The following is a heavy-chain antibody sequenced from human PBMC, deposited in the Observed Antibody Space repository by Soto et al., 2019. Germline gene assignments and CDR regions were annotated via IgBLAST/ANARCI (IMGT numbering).Heavy chain of an antibody. CDR1: GFTFSSYS. CDR2: ISSSSSTI. D-gene: IGHD3-10*01. J-gene: IGHJ6*02. Sequence: GGSLRLSCAASGFTFSSYSMNWVRQAPGKGLEWVSYISSSSSTIYYADSVKGRFTISRDNAKNSLYLQMNSLRDEDTAVYYCARDPLYYYGSGGFAPLYYYYGMDVWGQGTTVTVSS. CDR3: ARDPLYYYGSGGFAPLYYYYGMDV. V-gene: IGHV3-48*02.